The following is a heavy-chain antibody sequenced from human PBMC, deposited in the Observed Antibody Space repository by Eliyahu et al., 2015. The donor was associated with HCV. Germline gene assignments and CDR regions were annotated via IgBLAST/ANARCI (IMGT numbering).Heavy chain of an antibody. CDR1: GFIFSXXX. Sequence: QVSLVESGGGLVKPGGSLRLSCAASGFIFSXXXMTWVRQAPGKGLEWISHIDSGGESIFYAXSLKGRFIVSRDNANNLLHLQMNSLRAEDTAVYYCARAEIRQIVTIVPANHVAIDVWGQGTTVNVTS. D-gene: IGHD1-26*01. J-gene: IGHJ6*02. CDR2: IDSGGESI. V-gene: IGHV3-11*01. CDR3: ARAEIRQIVTIVPANHVAIDV.